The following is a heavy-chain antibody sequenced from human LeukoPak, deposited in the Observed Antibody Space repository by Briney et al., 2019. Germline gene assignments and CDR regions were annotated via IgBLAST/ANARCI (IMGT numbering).Heavy chain of an antibody. V-gene: IGHV4-4*07. CDR3: ARHVLFGVVRVIGSDY. CDR2: IYTSGST. CDR1: GGSISSYY. Sequence: SETLSLTCTVSGGSISSYYWSWIRQPAGKGLEWIGRIYTSGSTYYNPSLKSRVTISVDTSKNQFSLQLTSVTAADTAVYYCARHVLFGVVRVIGSDYWGQGTLVTVSS. D-gene: IGHD3-3*01. J-gene: IGHJ4*02.